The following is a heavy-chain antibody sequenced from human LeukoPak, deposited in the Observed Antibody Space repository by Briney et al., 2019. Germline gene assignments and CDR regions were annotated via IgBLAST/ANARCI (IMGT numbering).Heavy chain of an antibody. CDR3: ARSGSGSTYYFDY. V-gene: IGHV4-31*03. D-gene: IGHD3-10*01. Sequence: TSQTLSLTCTVSGGSISSGGYYWSWIRQPPGKGLEWIGYIYYSGSTYYNPSLKSRVTISVDTSKNQFSLKLSSVTAADTAVYYCARSGSGSTYYFDYWGQGTLVTVSS. J-gene: IGHJ4*02. CDR1: GGSISSGGYY. CDR2: IYYSGST.